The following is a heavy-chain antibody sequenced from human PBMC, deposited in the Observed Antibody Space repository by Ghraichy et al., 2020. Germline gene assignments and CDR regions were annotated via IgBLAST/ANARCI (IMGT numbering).Heavy chain of an antibody. CDR2: IIPIFGTA. CDR1: GGTFSSYA. J-gene: IGHJ6*02. Sequence: SVKVSCKASGGTFSSYAISWVRQAPGQGLEWMGGIIPIFGTANYAQKFQGRVTITTDESTSTAYMEPSSLRSEDTAVYYCARDRYYDFWSGYSEYYYYGMDVWGQGTTVIVSS. CDR3: ARDRYYDFWSGYSEYYYYGMDV. V-gene: IGHV1-69*05. D-gene: IGHD3-3*01.